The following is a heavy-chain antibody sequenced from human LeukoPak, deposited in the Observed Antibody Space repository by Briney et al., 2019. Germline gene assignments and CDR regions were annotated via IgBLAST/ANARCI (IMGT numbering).Heavy chain of an antibody. D-gene: IGHD4-23*01. CDR1: GFTFSSYW. Sequence: GGSLRLSCAASGFTFSSYWMSWVRQAPGKGLEWVSYISSSSSTMYCTDSVKGRFTISRDNAKNSLYLQMNSLRAEDTAVYYCAREPNGNSGLDYWGQGTLVTVSS. V-gene: IGHV3-48*01. CDR3: AREPNGNSGLDY. CDR2: ISSSSSTM. J-gene: IGHJ4*02.